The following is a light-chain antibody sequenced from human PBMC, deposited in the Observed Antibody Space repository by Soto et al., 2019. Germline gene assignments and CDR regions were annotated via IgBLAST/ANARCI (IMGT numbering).Light chain of an antibody. CDR3: QQNYRATPWT. CDR2: AAS. CDR1: QSISRY. V-gene: IGKV1-39*01. J-gene: IGKJ2*02. Sequence: DVQMTQSTSSLSASVGDRIAITCRASQSISRYLNWYQHKPGKAPKLLINAASSLERGVPSRFSGGGSGTDFTLNISSLQPDDFATYYCQQNYRATPWTFGQG.